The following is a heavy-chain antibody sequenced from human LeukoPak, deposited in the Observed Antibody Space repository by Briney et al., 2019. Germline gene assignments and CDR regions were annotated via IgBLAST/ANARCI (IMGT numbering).Heavy chain of an antibody. Sequence: PGGSLRLSCAASGFTFSDYYMSWIRQAPEKGLEWVSYISSSGSTIYYADSVKGRFTISRDNAKNSLYLQMNSLRAEDTAVYYCAKSRRIVVVPAAVDYWGQGTLVTVSS. CDR2: ISSSGSTI. CDR1: GFTFSDYY. V-gene: IGHV3-11*01. D-gene: IGHD2-2*01. CDR3: AKSRRIVVVPAAVDY. J-gene: IGHJ4*02.